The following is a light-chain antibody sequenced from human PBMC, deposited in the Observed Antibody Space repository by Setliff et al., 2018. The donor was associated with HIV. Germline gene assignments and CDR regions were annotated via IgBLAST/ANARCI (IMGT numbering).Light chain of an antibody. CDR3: SSNTSSSPLYV. Sequence: QSVLAQPASVSGSPGQSITISCTGTSSDVGGSNYVSWYQQHPGKAPKLMIYEINDRPSGVSNRFSGSKSGNTASLTISRLQAEDEADYFCSSNTSSSPLYVFATGTKVTVL. V-gene: IGLV2-14*01. CDR2: EIN. CDR1: SSDVGGSNY. J-gene: IGLJ1*01.